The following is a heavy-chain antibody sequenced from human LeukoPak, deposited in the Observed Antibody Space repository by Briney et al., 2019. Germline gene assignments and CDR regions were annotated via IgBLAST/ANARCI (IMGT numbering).Heavy chain of an antibody. Sequence: GRSLRLSCAASGFTFGDYGMHWVRQAPGKGLEWVALISYDGGNKFYADSVRDRFTISRDNSKNTLFLQMNSLRIEDTAVYYCVRQGTVGEFDYWGQGTLVTVSS. CDR3: VRQGTVGEFDY. CDR2: ISYDGGNK. J-gene: IGHJ4*02. D-gene: IGHD1-26*01. V-gene: IGHV3-30*03. CDR1: GFTFGDYG.